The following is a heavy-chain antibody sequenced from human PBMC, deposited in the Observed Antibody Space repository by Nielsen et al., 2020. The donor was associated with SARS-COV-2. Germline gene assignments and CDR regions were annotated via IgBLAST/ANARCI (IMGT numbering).Heavy chain of an antibody. D-gene: IGHD5-18*01. CDR2: IKQDGSEK. V-gene: IGHV3-7*01. J-gene: IGHJ4*02. CDR1: GFTFSSYW. CDR3: ARDDTAMVSYYFDY. Sequence: GESLKISCAASGFTFSSYWMSWVRQAPGKGLEWVANIKQDGSEKYYVDSVKGRFTISRDNAKNSLYLQMNSLRAEDTAVYYCARDDTAMVSYYFDYWGQGTLVTVSS.